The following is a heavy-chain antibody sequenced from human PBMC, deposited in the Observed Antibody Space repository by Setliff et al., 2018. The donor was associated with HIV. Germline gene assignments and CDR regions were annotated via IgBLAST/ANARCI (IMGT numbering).Heavy chain of an antibody. CDR1: GYTFTGYY. D-gene: IGHD3-10*01. V-gene: IGHV1-2*02. J-gene: IGHJ5*02. CDR3: ARERPPGNNWFDP. Sequence: ASVKVSCKASGYTFTGYYMHWVRQAPGQGLEWMGWINPNSGGTTYAQKFQGRVTMTRDTSISTAYMEVSRLRSDDTAVYYCARERPPGNNWFDPWGQGTLVTSPQ. CDR2: INPNSGGT.